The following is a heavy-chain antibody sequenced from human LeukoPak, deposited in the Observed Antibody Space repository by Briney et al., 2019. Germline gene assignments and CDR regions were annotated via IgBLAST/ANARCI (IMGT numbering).Heavy chain of an antibody. CDR1: GFTFSSYA. V-gene: IGHV3-23*01. Sequence: PGGSLRLSCAASGFTFSSYAVSWVRQAPGEGLEWVSAISGSGGSTYYADCVKGRFTISRDNSNNTLYLQMNSLRAEDTAVYYCAKDRPGYYYDSSGIMGYWGQGTLVTISS. CDR3: AKDRPGYYYDSSGIMGY. D-gene: IGHD3-22*01. J-gene: IGHJ4*02. CDR2: ISGSGGST.